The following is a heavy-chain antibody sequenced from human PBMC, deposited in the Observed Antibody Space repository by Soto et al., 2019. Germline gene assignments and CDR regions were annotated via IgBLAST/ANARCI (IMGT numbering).Heavy chain of an antibody. CDR1: GGSISSYY. CDR3: ARYYDFWSGYGYFDY. V-gene: IGHV4-59*08. Sequence: SETLSLTCTVSGGSISSYYWSWIRQPPGKGLEWIGYIYYSGSTNYNPSLKSRVTISVDTSKNQFSLKMSSVTAADTAVYYCARYYDFWSGYGYFDYWGQGTLVTVSS. CDR2: IYYSGST. D-gene: IGHD3-3*01. J-gene: IGHJ4*02.